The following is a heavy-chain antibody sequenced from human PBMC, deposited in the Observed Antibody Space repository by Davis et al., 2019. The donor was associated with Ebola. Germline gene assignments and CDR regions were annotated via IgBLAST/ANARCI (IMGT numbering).Heavy chain of an antibody. CDR2: IFDPSNT. J-gene: IGHJ5*02. Sequence: GSLRLSCTVSGGSIDITDYSWGWVRQPPGRGREWIGYIFDPSNTYYNPSLRSRTTISVHLSQNRFSLNLSSVTAADTAGYYCARRGYRYDYRAKIDPWGQGTLVTVSS. CDR3: ARRGYRYDYRAKIDP. CDR1: GGSIDITDYS. V-gene: IGHV4-39*01. D-gene: IGHD5-18*01.